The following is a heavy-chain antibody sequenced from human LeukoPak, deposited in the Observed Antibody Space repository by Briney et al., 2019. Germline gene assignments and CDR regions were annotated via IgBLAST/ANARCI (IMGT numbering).Heavy chain of an antibody. CDR3: ARLSVGATLVFDY. D-gene: IGHD1-26*01. Sequence: SVKVSCKASGYTFTNYGISWVRQAPGQGLEWMGGIIPIFGTANYAQKFQGRVTITADKSTSTAYMELSSLRSEDTAVYYCARLSVGATLVFDYWGQGTLVTVSS. CDR2: IIPIFGTA. J-gene: IGHJ4*02. V-gene: IGHV1-69*06. CDR1: GYTFTNYG.